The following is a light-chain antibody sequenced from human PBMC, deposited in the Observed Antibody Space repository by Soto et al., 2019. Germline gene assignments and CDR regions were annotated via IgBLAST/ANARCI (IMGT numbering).Light chain of an antibody. J-gene: IGLJ1*01. V-gene: IGLV2-14*01. Sequence: QSVLTQPASVSGSPGQSITISCTGTSSDVGSYNSVSWYQQYPGKAPKLMIHDVSNRPSGVSDRFSGSKSGNTASLTISGLQAEDEADYYCSSWTSSSSYVFGSGTKVTV. CDR3: SSWTSSSSYV. CDR2: DVS. CDR1: SSDVGSYNS.